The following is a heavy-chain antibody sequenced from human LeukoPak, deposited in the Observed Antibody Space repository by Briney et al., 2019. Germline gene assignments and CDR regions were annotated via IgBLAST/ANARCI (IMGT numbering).Heavy chain of an antibody. CDR2: ISAYNGNT. CDR1: GYTFTSYG. CDR3: AKALARVAVAVSEFDY. J-gene: IGHJ4*02. V-gene: IGHV1-18*01. D-gene: IGHD6-19*01. Sequence: ASVKVSCKASGYTFTSYGISWVRQAPGQGLEWMGWISAYNGNTNYAQKLQGRVTMTTDTSTSTAYMELRSLRSDDTAVYYCAKALARVAVAVSEFDYWGQGTLVIVSS.